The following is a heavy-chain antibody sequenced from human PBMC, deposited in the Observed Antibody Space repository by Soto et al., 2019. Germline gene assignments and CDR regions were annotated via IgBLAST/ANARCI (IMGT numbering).Heavy chain of an antibody. Sequence: GSSLRVSCVASGFTCISYAMSWVRQAPGKGVEWVSAISGSGGSTYYADSVKGRFTISRDNSKNTLYLQMNSLRAEDTAVYYCAKGDLGYCSSTSCYRYGMDVWGQGTTVTVS. CDR1: GFTCISYA. CDR2: ISGSGGST. V-gene: IGHV3-23*01. D-gene: IGHD2-2*01. J-gene: IGHJ6*02. CDR3: AKGDLGYCSSTSCYRYGMDV.